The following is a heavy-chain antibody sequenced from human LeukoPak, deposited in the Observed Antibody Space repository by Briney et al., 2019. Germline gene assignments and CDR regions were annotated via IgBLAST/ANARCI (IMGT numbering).Heavy chain of an antibody. D-gene: IGHD1-1*01. J-gene: IGHJ1*01. V-gene: IGHV3-23*01. CDR3: VKGNWLDN. Sequence: GGSLRLSCTVSGFTFNTYDMTWVRQAPGKGLAWVSGISISGDDTYYADSVKGRFTVSRDNSKNTLYLQMNSLRVDDTAVYCCVKGNWLDNWGQGALVTVAS. CDR1: GFTFNTYD. CDR2: ISISGDDT.